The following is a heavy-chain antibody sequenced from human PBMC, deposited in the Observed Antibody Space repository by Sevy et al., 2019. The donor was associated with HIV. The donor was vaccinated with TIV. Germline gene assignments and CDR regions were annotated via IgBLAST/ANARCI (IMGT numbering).Heavy chain of an antibody. D-gene: IGHD5-18*01. CDR1: GFTFSSFA. J-gene: IGHJ4*02. Sequence: GGSLRPSCAASGFTFSSFAMGWVRQAPGKGLDWISVISGTGDHTYYADSVKGRFTISRDNSKNTLFLQMNSLRAEDTAIFYCAKKMGGGSGMAFLVDYWGQGTLVTVSS. V-gene: IGHV3-23*01. CDR3: AKKMGGGSGMAFLVDY. CDR2: ISGTGDHT.